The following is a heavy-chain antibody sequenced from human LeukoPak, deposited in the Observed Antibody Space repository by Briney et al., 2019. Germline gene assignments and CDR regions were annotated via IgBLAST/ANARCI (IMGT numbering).Heavy chain of an antibody. CDR3: ARGQAQLWPYFFDY. J-gene: IGHJ4*02. D-gene: IGHD5-18*01. V-gene: IGHV1-8*01. Sequence: ASVKVSCKASGYTFTSYDINWVRQATGRGLEWMGWMNPNSGNTGYAQKFQGRVTMTRNISISTAYLELSSLRSEDTAVYYCARGQAQLWPYFFDYWGQGTLVTVSS. CDR2: MNPNSGNT. CDR1: GYTFTSYD.